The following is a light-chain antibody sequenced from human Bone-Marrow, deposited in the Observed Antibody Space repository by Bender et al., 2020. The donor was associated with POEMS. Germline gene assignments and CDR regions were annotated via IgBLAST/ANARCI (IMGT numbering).Light chain of an antibody. J-gene: IGLJ2*01. CDR3: QSTDISGNVV. CDR2: KDT. V-gene: IGLV3-25*03. Sequence: SYDLTQPPSVSVSPGQTARITCSGNALPRQSGFWYQQKPGQAPVLVIYKDTNRPSAIPERFFGSTSGTTVTLTISGVQAEDEADYYCQSTDISGNVVFGGGTKLTVL. CDR1: ALPRQS.